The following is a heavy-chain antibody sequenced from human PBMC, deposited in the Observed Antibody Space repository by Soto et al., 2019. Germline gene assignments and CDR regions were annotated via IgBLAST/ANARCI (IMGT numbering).Heavy chain of an antibody. J-gene: IGHJ6*02. CDR2: ISSSSRTI. Sequence: EVQLVESGGGLVQPGGSLRLSCAASGSTFSSYTMNWVRQAPGKGLEWVSYISSSSRTINYADSVKGRFTISRDNAKNSLYLQMNSLRDEDTAVYYCARDLVTYYYGMDVWGQGTTVTVSS. V-gene: IGHV3-48*02. CDR3: ARDLVTYYYGMDV. CDR1: GSTFSSYT. D-gene: IGHD2-15*01.